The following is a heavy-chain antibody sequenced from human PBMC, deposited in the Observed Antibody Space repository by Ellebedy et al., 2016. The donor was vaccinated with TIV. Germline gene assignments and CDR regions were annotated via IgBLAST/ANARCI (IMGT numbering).Heavy chain of an antibody. CDR1: GYTFTDYA. V-gene: IGHV1-3*01. J-gene: IGHJ4*02. CDR2: INAGHGNT. D-gene: IGHD3-3*01. Sequence: AASVKVSCKASGYTFTDYALHWVRQAPGQRLEWMGWINAGHGNTKYSQKFQGRVTITRDTSARTAYMEVSSLRSEDTAVYYCARDVSGVGIDYWGQGTLLTVSS. CDR3: ARDVSGVGIDY.